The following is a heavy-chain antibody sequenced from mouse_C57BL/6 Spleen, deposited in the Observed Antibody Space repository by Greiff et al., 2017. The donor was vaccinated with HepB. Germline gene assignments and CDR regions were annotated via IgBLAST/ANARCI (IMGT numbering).Heavy chain of an antibody. CDR1: GYTFTSYW. V-gene: IGHV1-64*01. D-gene: IGHD2-3*01. Sequence: QVQLQQPGAELVKPGASVKLSCKASGYTFTSYWMHWVKQRPGQGLEWIGMIQPNSGSTNYNEKFKSKATLTVDKSSSTAYMQHSSLTSEDSAVYYCALIYDGYYHFDYWGQGTTLTVSS. CDR2: IQPNSGST. J-gene: IGHJ2*01. CDR3: ALIYDGYYHFDY.